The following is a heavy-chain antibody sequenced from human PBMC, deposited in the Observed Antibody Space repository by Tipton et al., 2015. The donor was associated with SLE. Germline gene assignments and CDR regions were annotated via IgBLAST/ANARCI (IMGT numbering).Heavy chain of an antibody. J-gene: IGHJ4*02. CDR2: IYPGDSDT. Sequence: YWSWVRQPPGKGLEWMGIIYPGDSDTRYSPSFQGQVTISADKSISTAYLQWSSLKASDTAIYYCARHLHYDSSGYYHEPFDYWGQGTLVTVSS. CDR3: ARHLHYDSSGYYHEPFDY. D-gene: IGHD3-22*01. V-gene: IGHV5-51*01. CDR1: YW.